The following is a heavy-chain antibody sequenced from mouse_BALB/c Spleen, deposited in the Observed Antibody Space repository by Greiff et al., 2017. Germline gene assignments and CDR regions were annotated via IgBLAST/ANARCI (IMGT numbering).Heavy chain of an antibody. CDR2: IYPGDGST. Sequence: QVQLQQSGPELVKPGASVKISCKASGYSFTGYFMNWVKQRPGQGLEWIGWIYPGDGSTKYNEKFKGKATLTADKSSSTAYMQLSSLTSENSAVYFCAREGDYYDGFAYWGQGTLVTVSA. CDR1: GYSFTGYF. D-gene: IGHD1-1*01. V-gene: IGHV1S56*01. CDR3: AREGDYYDGFAY. J-gene: IGHJ3*01.